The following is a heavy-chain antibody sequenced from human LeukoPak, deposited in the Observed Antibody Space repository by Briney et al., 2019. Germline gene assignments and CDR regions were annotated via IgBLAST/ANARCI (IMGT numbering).Heavy chain of an antibody. V-gene: IGHV3-43*01. D-gene: IGHD6-6*01. Sequence: PGGSLRLSCAASGFSFAQFTMHWVRQAPGKGLEWISLITYAGETTLYADSVRGRFTVSRDNSQNSLFLQMDSLRAEDTALYYCLKETIFYSSSSYFDSWGQGTLVTVSS. CDR1: GFSFAQFT. CDR2: ITYAGETT. CDR3: LKETIFYSSSSYFDS. J-gene: IGHJ4*02.